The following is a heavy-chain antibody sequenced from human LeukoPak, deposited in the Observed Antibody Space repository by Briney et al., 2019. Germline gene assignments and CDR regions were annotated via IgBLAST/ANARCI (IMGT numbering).Heavy chain of an antibody. CDR3: AKEAALLWFGESNFDY. CDR1: GFTFSSYG. CDR2: ISYGESNK. D-gene: IGHD3-10*01. J-gene: IGHJ4*02. Sequence: GGSLRLSCAASGFTFSSYGMHWVRQAPGKGLEWVAVISYGESNKYYADSVKGRFTISRDNSKNTLYLQMNSLRAEDTAVYYCAKEAALLWFGESNFDYWGQGTLVTVSS. V-gene: IGHV3-30*18.